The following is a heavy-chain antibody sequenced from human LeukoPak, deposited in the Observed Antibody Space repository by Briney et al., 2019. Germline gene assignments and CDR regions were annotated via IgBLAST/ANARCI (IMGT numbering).Heavy chain of an antibody. CDR3: ARGVVPAAIPPWDYYYYGMDI. CDR2: IIPIFGTA. D-gene: IGHD2-2*02. CDR1: GGTFSSYA. Sequence: SVKVSCKASGGTFSSYAISWVRQAPGQGLEWMGGIIPIFGTANYAQKFQGRVTITADKSTSTAYMELSSLRSEDTAVYYCARGVVPAAIPPWDYYYYGMDIWGQGTTVTVSS. J-gene: IGHJ6*02. V-gene: IGHV1-69*06.